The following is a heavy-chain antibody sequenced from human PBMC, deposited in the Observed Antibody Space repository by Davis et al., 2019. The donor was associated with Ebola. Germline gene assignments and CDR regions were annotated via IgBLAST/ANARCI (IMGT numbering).Heavy chain of an antibody. V-gene: IGHV1-69*04. CDR3: AREPASSTSNYYYGMDV. Sequence: SVKVSCKASGGTFSSYAISWVRQAPGQGLHWMGRIIPILGIANYAQKFQGRVTITADKSTSTAYMELSSLRSEDTAVYYCAREPASSTSNYYYGMDVWGQGTTVTVSS. CDR1: GGTFSSYA. J-gene: IGHJ6*02. D-gene: IGHD6-6*01. CDR2: IIPILGIA.